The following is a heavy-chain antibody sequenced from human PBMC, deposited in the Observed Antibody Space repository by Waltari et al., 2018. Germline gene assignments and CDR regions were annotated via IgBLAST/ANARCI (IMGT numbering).Heavy chain of an antibody. V-gene: IGHV3-30*03. D-gene: IGHD2-8*02. CDR3: ASCTGGNCYYYGFDV. CDR1: GFTFLSSG. J-gene: IGHJ6*02. CDR2: ISSDGSRK. Sequence: QVHLVESGGGVVQPGRSLRPPCAASGFTFLSSGMHWVRQTPGRGLEWVAVISSDGSRKSYADSVKGRFSISRDNSKNSLSLEMNSLRPEDTAVYYCASCTGGNCYYYGFDVWGQGTTVTVSS.